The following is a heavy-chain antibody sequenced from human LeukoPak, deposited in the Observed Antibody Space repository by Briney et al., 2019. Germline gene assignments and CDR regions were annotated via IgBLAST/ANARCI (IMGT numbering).Heavy chain of an antibody. CDR1: GGSISSYY. V-gene: IGHV4-59*12. CDR3: ARRGSGCNWFDP. CDR2: IYYSGST. J-gene: IGHJ5*02. Sequence: SETLSLTCTVSGGSISSYYWSWIRKPPGTGLEGIGYIYYSGSTFYNPSLKSRVTVSVETSTNQFSLRLSSVTAADTAVYYCARRGSGCNWFDPWGQGTLVTVSS. D-gene: IGHD3-16*01.